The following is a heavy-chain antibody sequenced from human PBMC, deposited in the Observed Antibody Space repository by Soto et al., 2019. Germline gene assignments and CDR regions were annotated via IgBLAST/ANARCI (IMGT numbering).Heavy chain of an antibody. CDR2: ISGSGGST. V-gene: IGHV3-23*01. Sequence: PGGSLRLSCAASGFTFSSYAMSWVRQAPGKGLEWVSAISGSGGSTYYADSVEGRFTISRDNSKNTLYLQMNSLRAEDTAVYYCAKDRGVGIVLMFDPWGQGTLVTVSS. J-gene: IGHJ5*02. D-gene: IGHD2-8*01. CDR1: GFTFSSYA. CDR3: AKDRGVGIVLMFDP.